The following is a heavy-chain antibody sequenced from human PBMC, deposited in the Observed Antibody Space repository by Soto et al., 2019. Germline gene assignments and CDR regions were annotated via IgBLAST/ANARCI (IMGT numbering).Heavy chain of an antibody. CDR2: IIPIFGTA. J-gene: IGHJ3*02. V-gene: IGHV1-69*13. Sequence: ASVKVSCKASGGTFSSYAISWVRQAPGQGLEWMGGIIPIFGTANYAQKFQGRVTITADESTSTAYMELSSLRSEDTAVYYCARDQVDTIASDAFDIWGQGTMVTVSS. CDR3: ARDQVDTIASDAFDI. CDR1: GGTFSSYA. D-gene: IGHD3-3*01.